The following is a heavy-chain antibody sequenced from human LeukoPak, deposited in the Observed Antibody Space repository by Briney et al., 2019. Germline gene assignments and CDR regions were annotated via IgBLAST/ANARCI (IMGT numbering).Heavy chain of an antibody. D-gene: IGHD1-14*01. CDR3: AKNGEPHYYMGV. CDR2: FSSVGDTT. CDR1: GFTFSRYA. V-gene: IGHV3-23*01. Sequence: GGSLRLSCAASGFTFSRYAMSWVRQAPGKGLEWVSVFSSVGDTTYYTDSAKGRFTSSRDYSKRTVYLQMNSLRAEDTAVYYCAKNGEPHYYMGVLGKGTTVTVSS. J-gene: IGHJ6*03.